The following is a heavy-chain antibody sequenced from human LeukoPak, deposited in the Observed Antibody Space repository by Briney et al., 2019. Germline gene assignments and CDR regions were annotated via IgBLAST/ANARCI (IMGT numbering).Heavy chain of an antibody. CDR3: ARVPLRYGDYDY. CDR2: INPSGGST. D-gene: IGHD4-17*01. CDR1: GYTFTSYY. V-gene: IGHV1-46*01. Sequence: ASVKVSCKASGYTFTSYYMHWVRQAPGQGLEWLGIINPSGGSTSYAQKFQGRVTMTRDTSTSTVYMELSSLRSEDTAVYYCARVPLRYGDYDYWGQGTLVTVSS. J-gene: IGHJ4*02.